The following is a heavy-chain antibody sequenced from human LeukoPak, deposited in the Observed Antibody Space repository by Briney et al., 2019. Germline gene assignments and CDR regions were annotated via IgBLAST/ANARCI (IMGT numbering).Heavy chain of an antibody. D-gene: IGHD6-19*01. J-gene: IGHJ3*02. CDR1: GFTFRTYD. Sequence: GTSLRLSCSASGFTFRTYDLHWVRQAPGKGLEWVGFISYDGSNKFYADSVKGRFTFSRDNSKNTLYLQMNSLRVEDTALYYCARVGNQSTPNDNSGRGAFDIWGQGTMVTVSS. CDR3: ARVGNQSTPNDNSGRGAFDI. CDR2: ISYDGSNK. V-gene: IGHV3-30-3*01.